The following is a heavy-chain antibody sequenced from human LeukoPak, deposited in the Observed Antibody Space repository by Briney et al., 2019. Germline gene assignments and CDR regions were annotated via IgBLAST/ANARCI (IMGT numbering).Heavy chain of an antibody. J-gene: IGHJ3*02. CDR2: MNPNSGNT. V-gene: IGHV1-8*01. D-gene: IGHD3-10*01. CDR3: ARDSGLRNCGSGSYYNAEAFDI. CDR1: GYTFTSYD. Sequence: ASVKVSCKASGYTFTSYDINWVRQATGQGLEWMGWMNPNSGNTGYAQKFQGRVTMTRDTSTSTVYMELSSLRSEDTAVYYCARDSGLRNCGSGSYYNAEAFDIWGQGTMVTVSS.